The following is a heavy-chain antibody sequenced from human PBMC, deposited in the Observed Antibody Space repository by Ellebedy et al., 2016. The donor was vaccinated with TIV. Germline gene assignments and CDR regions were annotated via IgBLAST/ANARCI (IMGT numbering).Heavy chain of an antibody. CDR3: ARDPPLGYCSYYGMDV. Sequence: SETLSLXXTVSGGSVSSYYWSWIRQPAGKGLEWIGRIYTSGSTNSNPSLKSRVTMSADTSKNQFSLKLTSVTAADTAVYYCARDPPLGYCSYYGMDVWGQGTTVTVSS. CDR2: IYTSGST. CDR1: GGSVSSYY. V-gene: IGHV4-4*07. D-gene: IGHD2-21*02. J-gene: IGHJ6*02.